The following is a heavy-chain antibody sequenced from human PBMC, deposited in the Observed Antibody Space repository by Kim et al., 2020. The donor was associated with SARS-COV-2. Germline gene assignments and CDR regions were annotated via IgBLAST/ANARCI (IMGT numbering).Heavy chain of an antibody. Sequence: YADSVKGRFTISRDNSKNTLYLQMNSLGAEDTAVYYCASGAMTTVTKGGYWGQGTLVTVSS. CDR3: ASGAMTTVTKGGY. J-gene: IGHJ4*02. V-gene: IGHV3-30*01. D-gene: IGHD4-17*01.